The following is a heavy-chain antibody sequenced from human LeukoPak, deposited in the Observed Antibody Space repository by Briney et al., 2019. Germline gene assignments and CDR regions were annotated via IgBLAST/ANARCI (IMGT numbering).Heavy chain of an antibody. V-gene: IGHV1-46*01. CDR2: INPSGGST. CDR1: GYTFTSYY. J-gene: IGHJ4*02. Sequence: ASVKVSCKASGYTFTSYYMHWVRQALGQGLEWMGIINPSGGSTSYAQKFQGRVTMTRDTSTSTVYMELSSLRSEDTAVYYCARDPPNCSGGSCYSSTLFDYWGQGTLVTVSS. CDR3: ARDPPNCSGGSCYSSTLFDY. D-gene: IGHD2-15*01.